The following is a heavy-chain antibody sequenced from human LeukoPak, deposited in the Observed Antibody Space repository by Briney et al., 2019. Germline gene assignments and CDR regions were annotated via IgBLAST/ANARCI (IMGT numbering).Heavy chain of an antibody. CDR2: MYTDGDT. CDR1: GASISGYW. Sequence: PSETLSLTCDVSGASISGYWWSWIRQPAGKGLEWIGRMYTDGDTNYNPALKSRVTVSVDTSKNLFSLKLISATTADTAVYYCARDLVTVTKGFDIWGLGTMVSVSS. D-gene: IGHD4-17*01. J-gene: IGHJ3*02. CDR3: ARDLVTVTKGFDI. V-gene: IGHV4-4*07.